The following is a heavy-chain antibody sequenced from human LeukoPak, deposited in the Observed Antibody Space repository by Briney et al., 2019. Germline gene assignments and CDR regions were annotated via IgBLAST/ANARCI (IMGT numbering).Heavy chain of an antibody. CDR1: GGSISSDSYY. V-gene: IGHV4-61*02. D-gene: IGHD3-10*01. Sequence: SQTLSLTCTVSGGSISSDSYYWSWIRQPAGKGLEWIGRIYTSGSTNYNPSLKSRVTISVDTSKNQFSLKLSSVTAADTAVYYCASRGDYWGQGTLATVSS. CDR3: ASRGDY. CDR2: IYTSGST. J-gene: IGHJ4*02.